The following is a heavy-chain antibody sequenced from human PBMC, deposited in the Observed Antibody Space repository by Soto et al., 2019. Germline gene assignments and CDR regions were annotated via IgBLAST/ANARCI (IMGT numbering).Heavy chain of an antibody. CDR2: IYYSGRT. J-gene: IGHJ4*02. CDR1: GGSISDYY. CDR3: AAWLGVATEPFDF. Sequence: QVQLQGSGPGLVKPSETLSLTCTVSGGSISDYYWTWMRQPPGKGLEWIGYIYYSGRTNYNPSLNSRVNISLDTSKNQVSLSLRSVTAADTAVYYCAAWLGVATEPFDFWGQGTLVTVSS. D-gene: IGHD5-12*01. V-gene: IGHV4-59*01.